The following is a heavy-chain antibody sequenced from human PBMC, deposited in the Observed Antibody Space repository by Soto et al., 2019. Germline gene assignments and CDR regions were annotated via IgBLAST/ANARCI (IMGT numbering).Heavy chain of an antibody. D-gene: IGHD3-10*02. J-gene: IGHJ4*02. CDR1: GFIFINNG. V-gene: IGHV3-30*02. CDR2: MSYDGSDT. Sequence: PGGSLRLSCVGSGFIFINNGMHWVRQTPGKGLEWVAFMSYDGSDTFYADSVKGRFTISRDNSKNTLFLHISNLRAEDTAMYYCTIVRVADSALDHWGQGTLVTVST. CDR3: TIVRVADSALDH.